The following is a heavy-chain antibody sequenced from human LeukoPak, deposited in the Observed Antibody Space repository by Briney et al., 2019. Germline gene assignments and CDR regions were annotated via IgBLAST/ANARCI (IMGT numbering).Heavy chain of an antibody. Sequence: SETLSLTCTVSGGSISSYYWSWIRQPPGKGLEWIGYIYYSGSTNYNPSLKSRVTISVDTSKNQFSLKLSSVTAADTAVYYCARQVTKTARGYYYGSGSLFTRGDYFDYWGQGTLVTVSS. CDR1: GGSISSYY. D-gene: IGHD3-10*01. V-gene: IGHV4-59*08. CDR3: ARQVTKTARGYYYGSGSLFTRGDYFDY. J-gene: IGHJ4*02. CDR2: IYYSGST.